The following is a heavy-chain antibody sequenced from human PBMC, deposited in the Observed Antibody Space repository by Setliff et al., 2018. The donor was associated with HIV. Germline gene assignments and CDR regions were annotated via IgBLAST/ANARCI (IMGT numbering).Heavy chain of an antibody. CDR3: VRDLMWAFDI. V-gene: IGHV3-21*05. D-gene: IGHD1-26*01. Sequence: GESLKISCAASGFSFSSFSMNWVRQVPGKGLEWISYITKEGDETHYADSVKGRFTISRDNAKNSVHLGMSGLRNEDTALYYCVRDLMWAFDIWGQGTMVTVSS. CDR2: ITKEGDET. CDR1: GFSFSSFS. J-gene: IGHJ3*02.